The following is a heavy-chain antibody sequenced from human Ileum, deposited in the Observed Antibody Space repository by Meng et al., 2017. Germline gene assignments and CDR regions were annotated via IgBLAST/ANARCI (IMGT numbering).Heavy chain of an antibody. D-gene: IGHD7-27*01. CDR3: ARDHWGSLDY. CDR2: AGT. Sequence: VQLQEAGPGLVRPSETLSLICTVSGGSASTSDEQWGRIRQPPGKGLEWIGYAGTNYNPSLKSRVTISVDTSKRQFSLKLTSVTAADTAVYYCARDHWGSLDYWGQGSLVTVSS. J-gene: IGHJ4*02. CDR1: GGSASTSDEQ. V-gene: IGHV4-61*08.